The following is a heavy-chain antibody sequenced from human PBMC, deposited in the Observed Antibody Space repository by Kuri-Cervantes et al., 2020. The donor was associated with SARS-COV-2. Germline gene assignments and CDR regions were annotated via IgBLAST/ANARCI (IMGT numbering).Heavy chain of an antibody. J-gene: IGHJ4*02. CDR1: GGSISSHY. CDR3: ARHGTGYDFWSGYYGEDY. V-gene: IGHV4-59*08. CDR2: IYYSGST. Sequence: SETLSLTCTVSGGSISSHYWSWIRQPPGKGLEWIGYIYYSGSTNYNPSLKSRVTISVDTSKNQFSLKLSSVTAADTAVYYCARHGTGYDFWSGYYGEDYWGQGTPVTVSS. D-gene: IGHD3-3*01.